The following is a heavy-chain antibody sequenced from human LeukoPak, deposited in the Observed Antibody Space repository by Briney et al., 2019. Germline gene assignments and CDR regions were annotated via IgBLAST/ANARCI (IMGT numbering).Heavy chain of an antibody. CDR1: GGSISSYY. V-gene: IGHV4-59*08. J-gene: IGHJ3*02. D-gene: IGHD3-22*01. Sequence: PSGTLSLTCTVSGGSISSYYWSWIRQPPGKGLEWIGYIYYSGSTNYNPSLKRRVTISLDTSKNQFSLRLSSVTAADTAVYYCARHGGHYSPFDIWGQGTMVTVSS. CDR3: ARHGGHYSPFDI. CDR2: IYYSGST.